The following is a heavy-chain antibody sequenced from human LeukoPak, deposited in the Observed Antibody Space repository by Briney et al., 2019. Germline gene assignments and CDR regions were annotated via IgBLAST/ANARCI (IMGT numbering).Heavy chain of an antibody. CDR2: IDWDDDK. V-gene: IGHV2-70*11. CDR3: AREFRGDWYFDL. D-gene: IGHD3-10*01. Sequence: SGPTLVNPTQTLTLTCTFSGFSLSTSGMFVSWIRQPPGKALEWLARIDWDDDKYYSTSLETRLTISKDTSKNQVVLTMTNMDPVDTATYYCAREFRGDWYFDLWGRGTLVTVSS. J-gene: IGHJ2*01. CDR1: GFSLSTSGMF.